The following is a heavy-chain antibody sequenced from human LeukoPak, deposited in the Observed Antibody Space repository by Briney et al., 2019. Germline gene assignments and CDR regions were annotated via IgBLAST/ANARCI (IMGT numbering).Heavy chain of an antibody. CDR2: FDPEDGET. CDR3: ASVEYYDSSGYYYFDY. Sequence: SVKVSCKVSVYTLTELSMHWLRQAPGKGREWMGGFDPEDGETIYAQKFQGRVTMTEDTSTDTAYMELSSVRSEDTAVYYCASVEYYDSSGYYYFDYWGQGTLVTVSS. V-gene: IGHV1-24*01. J-gene: IGHJ4*02. D-gene: IGHD3-22*01. CDR1: VYTLTELS.